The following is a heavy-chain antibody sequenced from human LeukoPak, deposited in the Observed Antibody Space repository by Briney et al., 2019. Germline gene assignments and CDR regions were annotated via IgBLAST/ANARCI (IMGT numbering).Heavy chain of an antibody. CDR2: ISSSSSYI. CDR3: ARGSGYDDYYFDY. CDR1: GFTFSSYS. Sequence: PGGSLRLSCAASGFTFSSYSMNWVHQAPGKGLEWVSSISSSSSYIYYADSVKGRFTISRDNAKNSLYLQMNSLRAEDTAVYYCARGSGYDDYYFDYWGQGTLVTVSS. D-gene: IGHD5-12*01. V-gene: IGHV3-21*01. J-gene: IGHJ4*02.